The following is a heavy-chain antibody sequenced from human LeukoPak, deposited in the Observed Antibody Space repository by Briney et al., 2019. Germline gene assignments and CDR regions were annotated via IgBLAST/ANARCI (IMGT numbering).Heavy chain of an antibody. Sequence: GGSLRLSCAASGFTFSSCGMHWVRQAPGKGLEWVAVIWYDGSNKYYADSVKGRFTISRDNSKNTLYLQMNSLRAEDTAVYYCAREWRRYCSGGSCYFGYWGQGTLVTVSS. CDR3: AREWRRYCSGGSCYFGY. J-gene: IGHJ4*02. V-gene: IGHV3-33*01. D-gene: IGHD2-15*01. CDR2: IWYDGSNK. CDR1: GFTFSSCG.